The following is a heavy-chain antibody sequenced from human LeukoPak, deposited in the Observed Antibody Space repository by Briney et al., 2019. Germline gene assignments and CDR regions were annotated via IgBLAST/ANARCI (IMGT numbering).Heavy chain of an antibody. V-gene: IGHV4-61*01. D-gene: IGHD1-26*01. CDR2: IYQSGTT. Sequence: SETLSLTCTVSGGSISSGSYYWSWIRQPPGKGLEWIGDIYQSGTTNYNPSLRSRVTISVDRSKNQFSVTLNSVTAADTAVYYCASGRRSGSYSPFNYWGQGTLVTVSS. CDR1: GGSISSGSYY. J-gene: IGHJ4*02. CDR3: ASGRRSGSYSPFNY.